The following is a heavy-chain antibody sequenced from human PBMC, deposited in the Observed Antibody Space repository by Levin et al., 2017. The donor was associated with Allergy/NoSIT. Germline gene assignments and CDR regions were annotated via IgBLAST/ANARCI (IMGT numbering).Heavy chain of an antibody. Sequence: SETLSLTCAVSGCSLRLIPLCLLVLPPPGKGLEWIGEIYHSGSTNYNPSLKSRVTISVDKSKNQFSLKLSSVTAADTAVYYCARDFSRRQWLGTNDAFDIWGQGTMVTVSS. CDR3: ARDFSRRQWLGTNDAFDI. D-gene: IGHD6-19*01. J-gene: IGHJ3*02. CDR2: IYHSGST. CDR1: GCSLRLIPL. V-gene: IGHV4-4*02.